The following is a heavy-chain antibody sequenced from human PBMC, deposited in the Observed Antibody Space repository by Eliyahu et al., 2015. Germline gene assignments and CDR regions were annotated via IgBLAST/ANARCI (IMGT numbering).Heavy chain of an antibody. Sequence: QVQLQQWGAGLLKPSETLSLTCAVYGGSFSGYYWTWIRQPPGKGLEWIGEITHTGNTDYNPSLKSRVTISVDTAKNQLSLKVTSVTAADTAVYFCARARGTTAGFDIWGQGSLVTVSS. J-gene: IGHJ4*02. CDR2: ITHTGNT. CDR3: ARARGTTAGFDI. CDR1: GGSFSGYY. D-gene: IGHD1-7*01. V-gene: IGHV4-34*01.